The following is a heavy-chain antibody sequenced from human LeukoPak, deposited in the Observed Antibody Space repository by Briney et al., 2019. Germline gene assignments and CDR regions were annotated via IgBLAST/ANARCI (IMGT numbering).Heavy chain of an antibody. D-gene: IGHD5-18*01. CDR1: GGSISSSSYY. Sequence: PSETLSLTCTVSGGSISSSSYYWGWIRQPPGKGLEWIGSIYYSGSTYYNPSLKSRVTISVDTSKNQFSLKLSSVTAADTAVYYCAGRRYSYGSGYYYYMDVWGKGTTVTVSS. CDR2: IYYSGST. J-gene: IGHJ6*03. V-gene: IGHV4-39*07. CDR3: AGRRYSYGSGYYYYMDV.